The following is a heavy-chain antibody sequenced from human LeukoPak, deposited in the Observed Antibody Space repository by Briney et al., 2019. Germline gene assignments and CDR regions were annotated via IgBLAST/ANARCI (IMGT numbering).Heavy chain of an antibody. CDR2: ISSNGGST. J-gene: IGHJ4*02. CDR1: GFTFSSYA. D-gene: IGHD3-9*01. CDR3: AKWGDYDVLTGYYVSDF. Sequence: GGSLRLSCSASGFTFSSYAMHWVRQAPGKGLEYVSAISSNGGSTYYADSVKGRFTISRDNSKNTLYLQMNSLRADDTAVYYCAKWGDYDVLTGYYVSDFWGQGTLVTVSS. V-gene: IGHV3-64D*06.